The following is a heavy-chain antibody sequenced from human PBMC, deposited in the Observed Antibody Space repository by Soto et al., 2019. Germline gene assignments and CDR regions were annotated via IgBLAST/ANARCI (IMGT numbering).Heavy chain of an antibody. CDR1: GGSISSGGYY. Sequence: PSETLSLTCTVSGGSISSGGYYWSWIRQHPGKGLEWIGYIYYSGSTYYNPSLKSRVTISVDTSKNQFSLKLSSVTAADTAVYYCARGAKAPGGWFGELTGWFDPWGQGTLVTVSS. D-gene: IGHD3-10*01. J-gene: IGHJ5*02. V-gene: IGHV4-31*03. CDR3: ARGAKAPGGWFGELTGWFDP. CDR2: IYYSGST.